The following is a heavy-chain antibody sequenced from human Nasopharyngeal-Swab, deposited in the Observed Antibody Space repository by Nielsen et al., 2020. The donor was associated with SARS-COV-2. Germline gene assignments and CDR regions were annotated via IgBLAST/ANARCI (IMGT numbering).Heavy chain of an antibody. Sequence: GESLKISCAASGFTFSDYTMNWVRQAPGPGLEWVSSISSSGSYMYYTDSVKGRFTMSRDNAKNSLYLQMNSLRAEDTAVYYCASDSRYWGQGTLVTVSS. CDR1: GFTFSDYT. D-gene: IGHD2-2*01. CDR3: ASDSRY. V-gene: IGHV3-21*01. J-gene: IGHJ4*02. CDR2: ISSSGSYM.